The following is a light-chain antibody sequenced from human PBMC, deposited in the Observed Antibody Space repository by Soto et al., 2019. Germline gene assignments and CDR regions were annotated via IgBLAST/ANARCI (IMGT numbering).Light chain of an antibody. CDR2: EVS. V-gene: IGLV2-14*01. CDR1: SSDVGGYNY. CDR3: GSYASNIYV. Sequence: QSALTQPASVSGSPGQSITISCTGSSSDVGGYNYVSWYQQHPGKAPKLMIYEVSNRPSGISNRFSGSKSGNTASLTLSGLQAEDEADYYCGSYASNIYVFGTGTKLTVL. J-gene: IGLJ1*01.